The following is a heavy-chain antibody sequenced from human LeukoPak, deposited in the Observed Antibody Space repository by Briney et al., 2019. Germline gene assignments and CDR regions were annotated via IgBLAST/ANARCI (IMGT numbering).Heavy chain of an antibody. V-gene: IGHV1-18*01. Sequence: ASVKVSCKASGYTFTSYGISWVRQAPGQGLEWMGWISAYNRNTNYAQKLQGRVTMTTDTSTSTAYMELRSLRSDDTAVYYCARDVSLGGIAVAGTGTHFNYWGQGTLVTVSS. J-gene: IGHJ4*02. CDR3: ARDVSLGGIAVAGTGTHFNY. D-gene: IGHD6-19*01. CDR2: ISAYNRNT. CDR1: GYTFTSYG.